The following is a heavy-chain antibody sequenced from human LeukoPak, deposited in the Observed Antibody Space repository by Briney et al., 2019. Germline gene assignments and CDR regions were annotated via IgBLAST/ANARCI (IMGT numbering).Heavy chain of an antibody. Sequence: SETLSLTCTVSGGSINGYYWTWIRQPPGNGLEWIGYIYYSGSTNYNPSLRSRVTISVDTSKNQFSLNLISVTAADTALYYCARGEALRQNYGLDVWGQGTTVTVS. CDR2: IYYSGST. CDR3: ARGEALRQNYGLDV. V-gene: IGHV4-59*01. J-gene: IGHJ6*02. CDR1: GGSINGYY.